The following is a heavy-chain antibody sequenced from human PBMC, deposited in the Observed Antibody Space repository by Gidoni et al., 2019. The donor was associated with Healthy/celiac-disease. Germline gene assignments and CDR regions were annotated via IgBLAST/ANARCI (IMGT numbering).Heavy chain of an antibody. CDR1: GFTFSSYG. CDR2: ISYDGSNK. V-gene: IGHV3-30*18. D-gene: IGHD3-9*01. CDR3: AKDRGHDYDILTGYYSDYYYYG. Sequence: QVQLVESGGGVVQPGMSLRLSCAASGFTFSSYGMNWVRQAQGKGLGWVAVISYDGSNKYYADSVKGRFTISRENSKNTLYLQMNSLRAEDTAVYYCAKDRGHDYDILTGYYSDYYYYG. J-gene: IGHJ6*01.